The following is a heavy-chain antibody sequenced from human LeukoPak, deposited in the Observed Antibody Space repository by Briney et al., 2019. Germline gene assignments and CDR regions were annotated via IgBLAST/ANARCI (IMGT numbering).Heavy chain of an antibody. CDR2: ISSSSSYI. CDR1: GFTLDNYE. J-gene: IGHJ6*03. V-gene: IGHV3-21*01. D-gene: IGHD6-6*01. Sequence: GGSLRLSCSASGFTLDNYEMNWVRQAPGKGLEWVSSISSSSSYIYYADSVKGRFTISRDNAKNSLYLQMNSLRAEDTAVYYCARENTAARGYYYMDVWGKGTTVTVSS. CDR3: ARENTAARGYYYMDV.